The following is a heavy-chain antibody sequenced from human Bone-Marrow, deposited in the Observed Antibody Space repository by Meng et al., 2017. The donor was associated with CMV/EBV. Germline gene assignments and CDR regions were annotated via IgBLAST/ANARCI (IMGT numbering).Heavy chain of an antibody. Sequence: GSLRLSCTVSGASISSYYWSWIRQPPGKGPEWIGYIYYSGSTNYNPSLKSRVAISVDTSKNQLSLKLNSVTTADTAVYYCALLDGFGEFTSDYYYYGMDVWGQGTTVTVSS. V-gene: IGHV4-59*01. J-gene: IGHJ6*02. CDR2: IYYSGST. CDR1: GASISSYY. D-gene: IGHD3-10*01. CDR3: ALLDGFGEFTSDYYYYGMDV.